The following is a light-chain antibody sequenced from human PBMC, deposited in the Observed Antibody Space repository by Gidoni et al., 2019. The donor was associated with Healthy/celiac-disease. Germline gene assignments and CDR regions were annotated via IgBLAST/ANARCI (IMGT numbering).Light chain of an antibody. CDR1: SRVSSY. J-gene: IGKJ5*01. V-gene: IGKV3-11*01. CDR3: QQRSNWTSIT. Sequence: TRSLAPVGSATLSSRASSRVSSYLAWYQQKHGEAPRLLIYDASNRANGIPARFSGSGSGTEFTTTISSLEPEDFAVYYCQQRSNWTSITFGQGTRLEIK. CDR2: DAS.